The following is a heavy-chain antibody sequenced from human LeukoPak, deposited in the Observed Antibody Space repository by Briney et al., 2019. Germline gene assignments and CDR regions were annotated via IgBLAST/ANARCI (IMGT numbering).Heavy chain of an antibody. D-gene: IGHD5-24*01. CDR3: AKDPYGFNSYCFDY. J-gene: IGHJ4*02. CDR2: ISSSGGST. Sequence: PGGSLRLSCAASGFTFSSYAMSWVRQAPGKGLEWVSAISSSGGSTYYADSVKGRFTISRDNSKNTLYLQMNSLRAEDTAVYYCAKDPYGFNSYCFDYWGQGTLVTVSS. CDR1: GFTFSSYA. V-gene: IGHV3-23*01.